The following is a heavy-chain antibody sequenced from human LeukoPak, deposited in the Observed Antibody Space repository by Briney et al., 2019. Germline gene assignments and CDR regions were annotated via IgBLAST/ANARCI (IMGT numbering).Heavy chain of an antibody. V-gene: IGHV3-30*02. CDR3: AKAWIVAAVDY. CDR2: IQYDGSNK. CDR1: GSTFSSYG. D-gene: IGHD1-26*01. Sequence: GGSLRLSCAAPGSTFSSYGMQWVRQAPGKGLEWVAFIQYDGSNKYYADSVKGRFTISRDNSKNTVYLQMNSLRAEDTAVYYCAKAWIVAAVDYWGQGTLVTVST. J-gene: IGHJ4*02.